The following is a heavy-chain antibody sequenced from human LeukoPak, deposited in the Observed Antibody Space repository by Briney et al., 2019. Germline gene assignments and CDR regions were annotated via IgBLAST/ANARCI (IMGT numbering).Heavy chain of an antibody. CDR3: ARLTAGVVVAAHHVVEAKLYHYFDY. D-gene: IGHD2-15*01. J-gene: IGHJ4*02. CDR1: GYTFTSYG. CDR2: ISAYNGNT. Sequence: ASVKVSCKASGYTFTSYGISWVRQAPGQGLDWMGWISAYNGNTNYAQKLQGRGTMTTDTSTSTAYMELRSLRSDATAVYYCARLTAGVVVAAHHVVEAKLYHYFDYWGQGTLVTVSS. V-gene: IGHV1-18*01.